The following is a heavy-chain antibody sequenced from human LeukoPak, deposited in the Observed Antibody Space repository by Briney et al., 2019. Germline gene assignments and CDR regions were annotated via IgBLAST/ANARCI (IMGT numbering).Heavy chain of an antibody. Sequence: SQTLSLTCTVSGGSFSSSSYYWSWIRRPAGKGLEWIGRIYNTGRVTYNPSLEGRVTISIDTSKNHFSLQLNSVTAADTAVYFCASGDFDCWGQGTLVTVSS. V-gene: IGHV4-61*02. CDR1: GGSFSSSSYY. J-gene: IGHJ4*02. CDR2: IYNTGRV. CDR3: ASGDFDC.